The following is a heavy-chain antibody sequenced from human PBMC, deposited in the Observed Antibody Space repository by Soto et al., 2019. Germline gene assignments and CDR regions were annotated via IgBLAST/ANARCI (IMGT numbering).Heavy chain of an antibody. CDR1: GSSFSSFY. CDR3: ARGGIKLEYALDY. J-gene: IGHJ4*02. V-gene: IGHV4-4*07. D-gene: IGHD2-2*01. Sequence: SETLSLTCSVSGSSFSSFYWSWIRQPAGKGLEWIGRIYTSGATSYNPSLKSRVRMSVDTSQSQMSLSLTSVTAADTAVYYCARGGIKLEYALDYWGQGSRVTVSS. CDR2: IYTSGAT.